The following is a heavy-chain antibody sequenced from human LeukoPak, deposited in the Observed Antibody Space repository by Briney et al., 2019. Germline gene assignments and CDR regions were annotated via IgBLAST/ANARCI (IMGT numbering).Heavy chain of an antibody. CDR2: ISGSGGST. D-gene: IGHD2-15*01. V-gene: IGHV3-23*01. Sequence: RGSLRLSCAASGFTFTSYAMSWVRQAPGKGLEWVSAISGSGGSTSYADSVKGRFTISRDNSKNTLYLQMNSLRAEDTAVYYCAKVGCSGGSCYSGVRSYYYYGMDVWGQGTTVTVSS. J-gene: IGHJ6*02. CDR1: GFTFTSYA. CDR3: AKVGCSGGSCYSGVRSYYYYGMDV.